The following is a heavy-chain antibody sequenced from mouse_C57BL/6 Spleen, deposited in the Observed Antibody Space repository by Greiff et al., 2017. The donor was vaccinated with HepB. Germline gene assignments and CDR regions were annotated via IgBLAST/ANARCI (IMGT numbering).Heavy chain of an antibody. CDR1: GFTFSDYY. CDR3: ARVGYNFDY. V-gene: IGHV5-16*01. J-gene: IGHJ2*01. CDR2: INYDGSST. D-gene: IGHD3-1*01. Sequence: EVQLVESEGGLVQPGSSMKLSCTASGFTFSDYYMAWVRQVPEKGLEWVANINYDGSSTYYLDSLKSRFIISRDNAKNILYLQMSSLKSEDTATYYCARVGYNFDYWGQGTTLTVSS.